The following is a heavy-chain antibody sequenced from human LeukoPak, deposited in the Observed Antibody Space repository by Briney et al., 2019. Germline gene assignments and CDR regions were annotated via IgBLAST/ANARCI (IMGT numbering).Heavy chain of an antibody. CDR1: GITFSNYA. Sequence: PGGSLRLSCAASGITFSNYAMNWVRQAPGKGLEWVSVISGSGGGTYYADSVRGRFTISRDNAKNTLYLQMNNLRAEDTAVYYCAKDRAALPVTTYNFDFWGQGTLVTVPS. J-gene: IGHJ4*02. CDR2: ISGSGGGT. D-gene: IGHD2-2*01. V-gene: IGHV3-23*01. CDR3: AKDRAALPVTTYNFDF.